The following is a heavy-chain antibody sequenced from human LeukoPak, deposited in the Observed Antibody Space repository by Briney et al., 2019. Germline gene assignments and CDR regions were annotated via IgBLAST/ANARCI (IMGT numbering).Heavy chain of an antibody. Sequence: VSVKVSCKAFGYTFTNNDINWVRQATGQGIEWMGWVSPDSGDTGYAPNFRGRVTMTTDTSINTAYMELTSLTSEDTAIYYCTRGRAAGDWGQGTLVTVSS. V-gene: IGHV1-8*01. D-gene: IGHD6-19*01. J-gene: IGHJ4*02. CDR1: GYTFTNND. CDR3: TRGRAAGD. CDR2: VSPDSGDT.